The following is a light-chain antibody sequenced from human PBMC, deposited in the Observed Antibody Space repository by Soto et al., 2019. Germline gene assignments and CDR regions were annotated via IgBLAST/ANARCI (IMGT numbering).Light chain of an antibody. CDR3: QQRSNWHPFT. V-gene: IGKV3-11*01. J-gene: IGKJ5*01. CDR1: QSVSSY. CDR2: DAS. Sequence: EIVLTQSPGTLSLSPGRRATLSCRASQSVSSYLAWYQQKPGQAPRLLSYDASNRATGIPARFSGSGSGTDFTLTISSLEPADVAVYDCQQRSNWHPFTFGQGTRLEIK.